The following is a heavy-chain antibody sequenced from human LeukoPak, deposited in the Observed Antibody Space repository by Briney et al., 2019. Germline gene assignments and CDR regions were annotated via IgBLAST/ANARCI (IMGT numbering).Heavy chain of an antibody. J-gene: IGHJ6*04. D-gene: IGHD3-10*01. Sequence: SVKVSCKASGGTFSSYAISWVRQAPGQGLEWMGGIISIFGTANYAQKFQGGVTITADKSTSTAYMELSSLRSEDTAVYYCARDQYYYGSGSYYGYYYYSMDVWGKGTTVTVSS. CDR1: GGTFSSYA. CDR2: IISIFGTA. CDR3: ARDQYYYGSGSYYGYYYYSMDV. V-gene: IGHV1-69*06.